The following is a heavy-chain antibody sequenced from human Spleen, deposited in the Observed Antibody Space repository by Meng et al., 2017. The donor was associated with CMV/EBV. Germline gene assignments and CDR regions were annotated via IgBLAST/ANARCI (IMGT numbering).Heavy chain of an antibody. J-gene: IGHJ6*02. CDR2: INYDGST. CDR3: ARVAGGYYYYYGMDV. D-gene: IGHD2-15*01. Sequence: ESLKISCTVSGGSVSSSSYNWGWIRQPSGKGLEWIGNINYDGSTYYSPSLKSRVTISLDMSKNQFSLKLSSVTAADTAVYYCARVAGGYYYYYGMDVWGQGTTVTVSS. CDR1: GGSVSSSSYN. V-gene: IGHV4-39*07.